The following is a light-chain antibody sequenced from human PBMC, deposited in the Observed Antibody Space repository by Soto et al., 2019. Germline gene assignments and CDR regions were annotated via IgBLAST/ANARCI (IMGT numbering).Light chain of an antibody. CDR2: RNN. V-gene: IGLV1-47*01. CDR3: AAWDDSLRGYYV. J-gene: IGLJ1*01. Sequence: QSVLTQPPSASGTPGQRVTISCSGSSSNIGSNYVYWYQQLPVTAPKLLIYRNNQRPSGVPDRFSGSKSGTSASLAISGLRSEDEADYYCAAWDDSLRGYYVVGTGTKLTVL. CDR1: SSNIGSNY.